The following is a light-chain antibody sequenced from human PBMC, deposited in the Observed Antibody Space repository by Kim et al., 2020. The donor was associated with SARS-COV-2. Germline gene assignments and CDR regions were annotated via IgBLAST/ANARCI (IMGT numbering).Light chain of an antibody. J-gene: IGKJ4*01. CDR3: QQRSNWFT. CDR2: DAS. Sequence: LSLSPGERATLSCRASQSVSSYLAWYQQKPDQAPRLLIYDASNRATGIPARFSGSGSGTDFTLTISSLEPEDFAVYYCQQRSNWFTFGGGTKLEIK. CDR1: QSVSSY. V-gene: IGKV3-11*01.